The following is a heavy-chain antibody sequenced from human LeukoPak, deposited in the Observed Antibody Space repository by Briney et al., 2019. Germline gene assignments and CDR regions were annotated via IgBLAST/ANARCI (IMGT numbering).Heavy chain of an antibody. CDR2: ISGSGGST. J-gene: IGHJ4*02. CDR1: GFTFSSYA. Sequence: PGGSLRLSCAASGFTFSSYAMSWVRQAPGKGLEWVSAISGSGGSTYYADSVKGRFTISRDNSKNTLYLQMNSLRAEDTAVYYCAKSGNAQTYYYDSSGYSGDYWGQGTLVTVSS. D-gene: IGHD3-22*01. V-gene: IGHV3-23*01. CDR3: AKSGNAQTYYYDSSGYSGDY.